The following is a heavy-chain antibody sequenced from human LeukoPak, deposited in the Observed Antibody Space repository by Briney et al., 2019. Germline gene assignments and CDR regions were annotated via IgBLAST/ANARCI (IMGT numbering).Heavy chain of an antibody. CDR3: TTRRQWELPD. D-gene: IGHD1-26*01. J-gene: IGHJ4*02. CDR2: IKSKTDGGTT. CDR1: GFTFSNDW. Sequence: AGGSLRLSCAASGFTFSNDWMSWVRQAPGKGLEWVGRIKSKTDGGTTDYAAPVKGRFTISRDDSKNTLHLQMNSLKAEDTAVYYCTTRRQWELPDWGQGTLVTVSS. V-gene: IGHV3-15*01.